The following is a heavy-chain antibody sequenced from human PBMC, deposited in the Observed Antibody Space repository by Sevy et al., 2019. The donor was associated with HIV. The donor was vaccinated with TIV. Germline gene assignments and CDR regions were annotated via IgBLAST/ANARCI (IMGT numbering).Heavy chain of an antibody. V-gene: IGHV3-30*03. Sequence: GGSLRLSCVASGFTVSSNHMNWVRQAPGKGLDWVAFISYDGTNEYYADSVKGRFTISRDNSKNTLYLQMNSLRAEDTAVYYCARDGVSSGWYRGYYFDYWGQGTLVTVSS. CDR2: ISYDGTNE. D-gene: IGHD6-19*01. CDR3: ARDGVSSGWYRGYYFDY. J-gene: IGHJ4*02. CDR1: GFTVSSNH.